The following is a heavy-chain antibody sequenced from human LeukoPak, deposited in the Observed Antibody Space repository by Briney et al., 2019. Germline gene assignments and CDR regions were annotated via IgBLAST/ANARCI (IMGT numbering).Heavy chain of an antibody. CDR1: GGSFSGYY. CDR3: ARGVVVTAIRAPEFDY. D-gene: IGHD2-21*02. Sequence: SETLSLTCAVYGGSFSGYYWSWIRQPPGKGREWIGEINHSGSTNYNPSLKSRVTISVDTSKNQFSLKLSSVTAADTAVYYCARGVVVTAIRAPEFDYWGQGTLVTVSS. V-gene: IGHV4-34*01. CDR2: INHSGST. J-gene: IGHJ4*02.